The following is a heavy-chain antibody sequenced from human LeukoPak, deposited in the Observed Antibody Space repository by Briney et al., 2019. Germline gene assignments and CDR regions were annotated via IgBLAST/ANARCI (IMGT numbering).Heavy chain of an antibody. V-gene: IGHV4-59*08. J-gene: IGHJ4*02. CDR3: ARRKRGSGGPFDY. CDR1: GGSISDYY. Sequence: SQTLSLTCTVSGGSISDYYWTWIRQSPGTGLEWIGYMDYSGSTAYNPSLKSRVTISIDTSKKQFSLELSSVTAADTAIYFCARRKRGSGGPFDYWGQGTLVTVSS. D-gene: IGHD6-19*01. CDR2: MDYSGST.